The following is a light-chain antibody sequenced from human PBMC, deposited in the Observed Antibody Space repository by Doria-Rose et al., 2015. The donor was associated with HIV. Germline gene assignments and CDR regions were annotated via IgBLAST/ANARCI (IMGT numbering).Light chain of an antibody. CDR3: QQYYDTPS. J-gene: IGKJ3*01. V-gene: IGKV4-1*01. CDR1: QSLLYTSKNY. CDR2: WAS. Sequence: DIRETQSPESLGMSLGERATLNCKSNQSLLYTSKNYLAWYQQKPRRPAKLLIDWASTRQSGVPARFSGSVSGTDFTLTISSLEAEDVAVYYCQQYYDTPSFGPGTTVDIK.